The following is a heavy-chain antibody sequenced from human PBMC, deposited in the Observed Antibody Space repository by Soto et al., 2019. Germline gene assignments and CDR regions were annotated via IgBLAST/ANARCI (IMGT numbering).Heavy chain of an antibody. CDR1: GFTFGRYT. CDR3: ARGHRDGSYWGLDY. Sequence: GGSLRLSCAGSGFTFGRYTINWVRQAPGKGLEWVSFISYGRAHISYVDSVKGRFTISRDDANNLVYLQMNSLRVEDTAVYYCARGHRDGSYWGLDYWGRGPAFTVSS. D-gene: IGHD1-26*01. V-gene: IGHV3-21*01. CDR2: ISYGRAHI. J-gene: IGHJ4*01.